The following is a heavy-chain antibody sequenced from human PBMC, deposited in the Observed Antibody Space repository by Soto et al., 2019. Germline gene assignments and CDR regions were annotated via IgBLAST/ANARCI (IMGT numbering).Heavy chain of an antibody. CDR3: ARLEGLATISYYFDF. D-gene: IGHD3-9*01. CDR1: GGAIISYY. CDR2: IYYRGHT. J-gene: IGHJ4*02. V-gene: IGHV4-59*08. Sequence: SAALSLTCSVSGGAIISYYSSWIRQHPGKGLEWIGSIYYRGHTYYNPSLQTRVTISLDKSKSQFSLKLNSVTAADSAVYFCARLEGLATISYYFDFWGQGALVTVSS.